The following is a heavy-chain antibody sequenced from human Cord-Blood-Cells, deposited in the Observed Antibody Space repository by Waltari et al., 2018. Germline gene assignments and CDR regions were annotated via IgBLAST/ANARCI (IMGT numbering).Heavy chain of an antibody. CDR2: IYYSGST. Sequence: QVQLQESGPGLVKPSQTLSLTCTVSGGSISSGGYYWSWIRQHPGQGLEWIGYIYYSGSTYYNPSLKSRVTISVDTSKNQFSLKLSSVTAADTAVYYCARDIGGTYYYGSGSFNWFDPWGQGTLVTVSS. D-gene: IGHD3-10*01. CDR1: GGSISSGGYY. CDR3: ARDIGGTYYYGSGSFNWFDP. J-gene: IGHJ5*02. V-gene: IGHV4-31*03.